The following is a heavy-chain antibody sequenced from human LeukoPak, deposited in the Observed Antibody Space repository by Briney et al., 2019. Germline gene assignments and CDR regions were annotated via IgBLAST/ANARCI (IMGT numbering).Heavy chain of an antibody. Sequence: ASVKVSCKASGGTFSSYAISWVRQAPGQGLEWMGWISAYNGNTNYAQKLQGRVTMTTDTSTSTAYMELRSLRSDDTAVYYCARGNLYYYDSSGYHNWFDPWGQGTLVTVSS. J-gene: IGHJ5*02. D-gene: IGHD3-22*01. CDR3: ARGNLYYYDSSGYHNWFDP. CDR2: ISAYNGNT. V-gene: IGHV1-18*01. CDR1: GGTFSSYA.